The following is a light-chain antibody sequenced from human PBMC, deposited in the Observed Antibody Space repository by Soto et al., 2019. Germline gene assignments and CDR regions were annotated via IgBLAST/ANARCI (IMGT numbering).Light chain of an antibody. CDR3: QQADISQLT. J-gene: IGKJ4*01. CDR1: QAIGDW. CDR2: ATS. V-gene: IGKV1-12*01. Sequence: DIQMTQSPSSVSASVGDRVTNTCRASQAIGDWLAWYQQKPGKAPNLLIYATSTLQSGVPSRFSGRGSETEFSLTISSLQPEDFATYYCQQADISQLTFGGGTRVEI.